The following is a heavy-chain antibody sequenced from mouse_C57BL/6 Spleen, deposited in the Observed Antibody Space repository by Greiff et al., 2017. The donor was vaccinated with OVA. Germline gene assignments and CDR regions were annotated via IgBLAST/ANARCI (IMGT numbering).Heavy chain of an antibody. D-gene: IGHD1-2*01. CDR1: GYTFTSYW. J-gene: IGHJ2*01. CDR3: ARGILLRLYYFDD. Sequence: QVQLQQPGAELVRPGTSVKLSCKASGYTFTSYWMHWVKQRPGQGLEWIGVIDPSASYTNYNQKFKGKATLTVDTSSSTAYMQLISLTSEDSAVYYCARGILLRLYYFDDWGQGTTLTVSS. V-gene: IGHV1-59*01. CDR2: IDPSASYT.